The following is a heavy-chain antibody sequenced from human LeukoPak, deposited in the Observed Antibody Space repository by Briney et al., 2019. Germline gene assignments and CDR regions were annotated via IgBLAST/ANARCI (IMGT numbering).Heavy chain of an antibody. CDR1: GYTFTSYG. V-gene: IGHV1-46*01. J-gene: IGHJ4*02. Sequence: ASVKVSCKASGYTFTSYGISWVRQAPGQGLEWMGIINPTGGSTSHAQKFQGRVTMTRDTSTSTVYMELSSLRSEDTAVYYCARKGSSPCFDYWGQGTLVTVSS. D-gene: IGHD6-6*01. CDR3: ARKGSSPCFDY. CDR2: INPTGGST.